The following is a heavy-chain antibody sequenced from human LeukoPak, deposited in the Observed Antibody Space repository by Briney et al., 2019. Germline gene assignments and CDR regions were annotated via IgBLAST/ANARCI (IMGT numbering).Heavy chain of an antibody. CDR1: GYTFTGQY. V-gene: IGHV1-2*02. J-gene: IGHJ4*02. CDR2: ITPNSGGT. Sequence: ASVKVSCKASGYTFTGQYLHWVRQAPGQGLEWMGWITPNSGGTNYAQKFQGRVTMTRDTPISTAYMELSRLRSDDTAIYYCATGSGTYSPDYWGQGTLVTVSS. CDR3: ATGSGTYSPDY. D-gene: IGHD3-10*01.